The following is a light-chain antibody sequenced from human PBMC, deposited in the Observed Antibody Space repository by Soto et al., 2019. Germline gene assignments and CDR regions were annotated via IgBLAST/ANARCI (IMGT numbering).Light chain of an antibody. Sequence: EIVVTQSPGTLSLSPGERATLSCRASESVSDNYLAWYQQRSGQAPRLVIYGASSRASAVPDRFSGSGSGADFTLTISRLEPEDFAVYYCQQYGSSPLTFGGGTKVEIK. CDR1: ESVSDNY. CDR2: GAS. CDR3: QQYGSSPLT. J-gene: IGKJ4*01. V-gene: IGKV3-20*01.